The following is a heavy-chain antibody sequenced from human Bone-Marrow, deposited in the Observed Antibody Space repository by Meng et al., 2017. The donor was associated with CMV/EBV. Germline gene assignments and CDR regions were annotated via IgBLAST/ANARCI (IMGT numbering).Heavy chain of an antibody. Sequence: GESLKISCAASGFTFSSYAMSWVRQAPGKGLEWVGRIKSKTDGGTTDYAAPVKGRFTISRDDSKNTLYLQMNSLKTEDTAVYYCTTNVYFDYWGQGTLVTVSS. J-gene: IGHJ4*02. CDR1: GFTFSSYA. CDR3: TTNVYFDY. V-gene: IGHV3-15*01. CDR2: IKSKTDGGTT.